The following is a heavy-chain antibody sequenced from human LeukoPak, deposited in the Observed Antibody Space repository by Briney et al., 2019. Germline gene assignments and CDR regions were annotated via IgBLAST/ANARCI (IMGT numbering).Heavy chain of an antibody. CDR2: ISSGSSYI. Sequence: GGSLRLSCAASGFTFSSYSMNWVRQAPGKGLEWVSSISSGSSYIYYADSVKGRFTISRDNAKNSLYLQMNSLRAEDTAVYYCAGDLDPRYCSSTSCYPIDPWGQGTLVTVSS. V-gene: IGHV3-21*01. J-gene: IGHJ5*02. D-gene: IGHD2-2*01. CDR1: GFTFSSYS. CDR3: AGDLDPRYCSSTSCYPIDP.